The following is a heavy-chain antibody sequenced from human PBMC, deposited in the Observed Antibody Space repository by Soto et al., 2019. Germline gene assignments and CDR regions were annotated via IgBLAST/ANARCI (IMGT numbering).Heavy chain of an antibody. Sequence: SVKVSCKASGGTFISYTISWVRQAPGQGLEWMGRIIPILGIANYAQKFQGRVTITADKSTSTAYMELSSLRSEDTAVYYCARTHYYDSSGYYWRAYYGMDVWG. CDR3: ARTHYYDSSGYYWRAYYGMDV. V-gene: IGHV1-69*02. D-gene: IGHD3-22*01. J-gene: IGHJ6*02. CDR1: GGTFISYT. CDR2: IIPILGIA.